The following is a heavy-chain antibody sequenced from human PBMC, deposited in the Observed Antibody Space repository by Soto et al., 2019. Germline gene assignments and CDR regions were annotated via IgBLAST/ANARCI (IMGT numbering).Heavy chain of an antibody. CDR2: TSYDGNNE. D-gene: IGHD1-1*01. Sequence: QVQLVESGGGVVQPGRSLRLSCAASGFIFSNYAIHWVRQAPGKGLEWVALTSYDGNNEYYTDSVKGRFTISRDNSKNTLFLQMNSPRPEDTAVYYCAKDKGVFNWATSYFDYWGQGALVTVSS. CDR3: AKDKGVFNWATSYFDY. J-gene: IGHJ4*02. CDR1: GFIFSNYA. V-gene: IGHV3-30*04.